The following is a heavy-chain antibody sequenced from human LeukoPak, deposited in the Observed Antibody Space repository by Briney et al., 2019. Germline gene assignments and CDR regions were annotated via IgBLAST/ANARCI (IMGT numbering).Heavy chain of an antibody. D-gene: IGHD4-11*01. Sequence: SVKVSCKASGGTFTSYAISWGRQAPGQGLGWMGRIIPILGIANYAQKFPGRVTITADKSTSTAYMELSSLGSEDTAVYYCARDHSNHAFDIWGQGTMVTVSS. CDR2: IIPILGIA. J-gene: IGHJ3*02. V-gene: IGHV1-69*04. CDR1: GGTFTSYA. CDR3: ARDHSNHAFDI.